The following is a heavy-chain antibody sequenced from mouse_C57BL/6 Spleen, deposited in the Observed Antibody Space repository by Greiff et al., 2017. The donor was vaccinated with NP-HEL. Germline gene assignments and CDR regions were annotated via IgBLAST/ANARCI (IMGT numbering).Heavy chain of an antibody. CDR3: AREGLGYYFDY. Sequence: QVQLKQPGAELVKPGASVKLSCKASGYTFTSYWMQWVKQRPGQGLEWIGEIDPSDSYTNYNQKFKGKATLTVDTSSSTAYLQLSSLTSEDSAVYYCAREGLGYYFDYWGQGTTLTVSS. V-gene: IGHV1-50*01. D-gene: IGHD3-3*01. CDR1: GYTFTSYW. J-gene: IGHJ2*01. CDR2: IDPSDSYT.